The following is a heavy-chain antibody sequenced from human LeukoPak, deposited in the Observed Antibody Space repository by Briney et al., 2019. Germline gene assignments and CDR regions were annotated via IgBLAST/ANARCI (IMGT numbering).Heavy chain of an antibody. Sequence: GGSLRLSCVASGFSLISYGMHWVRQAPGKGLEWVAFTQKDGNTEYYAASVMGRFTISRDNSKNMLYLQMNSLRAEDTAVYYCATLASTDGYWGQGTLVTVSS. CDR3: ATLASTDGY. D-gene: IGHD1-1*01. V-gene: IGHV3-30*02. CDR1: GFSLISYG. J-gene: IGHJ4*02. CDR2: TQKDGNTE.